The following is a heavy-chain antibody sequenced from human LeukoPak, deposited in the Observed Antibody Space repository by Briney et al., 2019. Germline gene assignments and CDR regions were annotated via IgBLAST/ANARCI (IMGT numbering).Heavy chain of an antibody. J-gene: IGHJ5*02. D-gene: IGHD2-21*01. CDR3: GRVRIMVDGPVS. CDR1: GFTFRNYW. Sequence: GGSQTLSCAASGFTFRNYWMSWVRQAPGKSLEWVANMNHDGSDKYYVRSVKGRFTISRDNAKNSLFLQLNSLRVEDTAVYYCGRVRIMVDGPVSWGQGSLGTVSS. V-gene: IGHV3-7*01. CDR2: MNHDGSDK.